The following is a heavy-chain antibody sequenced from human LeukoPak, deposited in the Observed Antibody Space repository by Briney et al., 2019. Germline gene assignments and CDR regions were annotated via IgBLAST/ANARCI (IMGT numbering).Heavy chain of an antibody. V-gene: IGHV3-11*01. CDR3: ARGTSSSSRESDY. CDR2: ISSSGSTI. J-gene: IGHJ4*02. CDR1: GFTFSDYY. D-gene: IGHD6-13*01. Sequence: GGFLRLSCAASGFTFSDYYMSWIRQAPGKGLEWVSYISSSGSTIYYADSVKGRFTISRDNAKNSLYLQMNSLRAEDTAVYYCARGTSSSSRESDYWGQGTLVTVSS.